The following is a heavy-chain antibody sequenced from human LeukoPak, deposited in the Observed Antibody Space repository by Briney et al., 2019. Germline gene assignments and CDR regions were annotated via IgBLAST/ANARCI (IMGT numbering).Heavy chain of an antibody. Sequence: GGSLRLSCAASGFTFSSYGMHWVRQAPGKGLEWVAFIRYDGSNKYYADSVEGRFTISRDNSKNTLFLQMNSLRAEDTALYYCAREGHAATTIGPPDYWGQGTLVTVSS. CDR3: AREGHAATTIGPPDY. D-gene: IGHD1-26*01. CDR2: IRYDGSNK. J-gene: IGHJ4*02. CDR1: GFTFSSYG. V-gene: IGHV3-30*02.